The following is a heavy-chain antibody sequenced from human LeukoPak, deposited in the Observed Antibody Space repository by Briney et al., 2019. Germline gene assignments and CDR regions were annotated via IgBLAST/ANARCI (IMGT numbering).Heavy chain of an antibody. J-gene: IGHJ4*02. CDR1: EFTFSTYW. CDR3: ANGDGFDY. D-gene: IGHD5-24*01. Sequence: GGSLRLSCATSEFTFSTYWMSWVRQAPGKGLEWVANIKQDGSETYYADSVKGRFTIFRDNAKNSLYLQMDSLRVEDTAVYYCANGDGFDYWGQGTLVIVS. V-gene: IGHV3-7*01. CDR2: IKQDGSET.